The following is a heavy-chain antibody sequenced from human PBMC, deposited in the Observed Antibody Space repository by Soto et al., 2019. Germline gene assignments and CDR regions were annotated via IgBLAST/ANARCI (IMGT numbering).Heavy chain of an antibody. CDR2: FYYFGST. CDR3: ATSTMTSNWFDP. D-gene: IGHD3-3*01. V-gene: IGHV4-39*01. Sequence: QLQLQESGPGLVKPPQTLSLTCSVSGDSISSRVYYWGWIRQPPGKGLEWIGNFYYFGSTYYNPSLKSRVTISVDTSNNQLSLRLRSVTAADTAVYYCATSTMTSNWFDPWGQGTLVTVSS. CDR1: GDSISSRVYY. J-gene: IGHJ5*02.